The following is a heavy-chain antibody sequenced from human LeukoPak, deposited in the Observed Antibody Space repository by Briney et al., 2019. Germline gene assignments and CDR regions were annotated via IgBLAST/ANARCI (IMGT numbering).Heavy chain of an antibody. CDR2: IYHSGST. Sequence: SQTLSLTCAVSGGSISSGGYSWSWIRQPPGKGLEWIGYIYHSGSTYYNPSLKSRVTIPVDRSKNQFSLKLSSVTAADTAVYYCARGVVPAAIDYWGQGTLVTVSS. CDR1: GGSISSGGYS. D-gene: IGHD2-2*01. V-gene: IGHV4-30-2*01. CDR3: ARGVVPAAIDY. J-gene: IGHJ4*02.